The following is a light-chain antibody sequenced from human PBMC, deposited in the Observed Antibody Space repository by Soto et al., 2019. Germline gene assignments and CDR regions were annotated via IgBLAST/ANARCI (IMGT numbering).Light chain of an antibody. CDR3: QSYDNSLLAYV. CDR1: SSNIGAGFD. V-gene: IGLV1-40*01. Sequence: QSALTQPPSVSEAPGQRLTISCAGTSSNIGAGFDVHWYQQLPGTAPKLLIYANDDRPSGVPDRFSGSTSGTSASLAITGLQAEDAADYYCQSYDNSLLAYVFGGGTKLTVL. J-gene: IGLJ2*01. CDR2: AND.